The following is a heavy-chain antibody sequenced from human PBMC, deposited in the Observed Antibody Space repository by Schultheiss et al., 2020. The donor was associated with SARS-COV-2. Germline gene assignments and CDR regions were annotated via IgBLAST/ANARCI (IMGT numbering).Heavy chain of an antibody. CDR1: GGSINNFY. Sequence: SETLSLTCIVSGGSINNFYWTWIRQPAGKGLEYIGRIHSGGTTNYNPSLRSRITMSVDMSKNQISLDLTSVTAADTAMYYCARGRDYYDSSGYHRWFDPWGQGTLVTVSS. CDR2: IHSGGTT. J-gene: IGHJ5*02. V-gene: IGHV4-4*07. D-gene: IGHD3-22*01. CDR3: ARGRDYYDSSGYHRWFDP.